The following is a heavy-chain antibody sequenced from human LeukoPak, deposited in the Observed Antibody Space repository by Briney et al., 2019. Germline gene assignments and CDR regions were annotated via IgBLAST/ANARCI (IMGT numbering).Heavy chain of an antibody. J-gene: IGHJ3*02. V-gene: IGHV3-30-3*01. CDR3: AKASGVPWADYAFDI. CDR1: GFTFSSYA. CDR2: ISYDGSNK. Sequence: GGSLRLSCAASGFTFSSYAMHWVRQAPGKGLEWVAVISYDGSNKYYADSVKGRFTISRDNSKNTLYLQMNSLRAEDTAVYYCAKASGVPWADYAFDIWGQGTMVTVSS. D-gene: IGHD3-10*01.